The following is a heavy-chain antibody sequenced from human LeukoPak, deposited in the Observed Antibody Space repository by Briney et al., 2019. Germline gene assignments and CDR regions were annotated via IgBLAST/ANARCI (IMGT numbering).Heavy chain of an antibody. CDR3: ARDSMTDSSTFDY. CDR1: GGSVSSSSYY. V-gene: IGHV4-61*01. J-gene: IGHJ4*02. CDR2: IYDGGSP. Sequence: SETLSLTCTVSGGSVSSSSYYWSWIRQPPGKGLEWIGYIYDGGSPNYNPSLKSRVTISVDTSKNQFSLKLSSVTAADTAVYYCARDSMTDSSTFDYWGQGTLVTVSS. D-gene: IGHD2/OR15-2a*01.